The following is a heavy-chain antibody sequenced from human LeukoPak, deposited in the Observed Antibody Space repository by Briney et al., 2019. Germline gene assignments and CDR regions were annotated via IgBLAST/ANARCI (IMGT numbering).Heavy chain of an antibody. D-gene: IGHD2-2*01. CDR1: GYTFTGYY. CDR2: INPNSGGT. Sequence: ASVKVSCKASGYTFTGYYMHWVRQAPGQGLEWMGWINPNSGGTNYAQKFQGRVTMTRDTSISTAYMELSRLRSDDTAVYYCARDGPEACSSTSCWGQGTLVTVSS. V-gene: IGHV1-2*02. J-gene: IGHJ4*02. CDR3: ARDGPEACSSTSC.